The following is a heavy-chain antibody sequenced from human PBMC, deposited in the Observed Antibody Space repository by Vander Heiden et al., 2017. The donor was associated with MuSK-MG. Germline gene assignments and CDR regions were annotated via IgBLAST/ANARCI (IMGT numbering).Heavy chain of an antibody. CDR2: VDPEDGET. V-gene: IGHV1-69-2*01. D-gene: IGHD3-3*01. CDR3: ATVAKSTIFGGGIFIGPFDY. CDR1: GYTFTDYY. Sequence: EVQLVQSGAEVKKPGATVKISCKVSGYTFTDYYMHWVQQAPGKGLEWMGLVDPEDGETIYAEKFQGRVTITADTSTDTAYMELSSLRSEDTAVYYCATVAKSTIFGGGIFIGPFDYWGQGTLVTVSS. J-gene: IGHJ4*02.